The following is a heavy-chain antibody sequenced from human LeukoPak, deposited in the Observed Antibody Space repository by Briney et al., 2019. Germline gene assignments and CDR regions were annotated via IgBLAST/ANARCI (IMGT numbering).Heavy chain of an antibody. Sequence: SETLSLTCTVSGGSINSDDYYWGWIRQPPGKGLEWIGSIYYSGSTYYNPSLKIRVTMSVDTSNNLFSLMLNSVTAADTAVYYCARHFYRNYLGWFDPWGQGTLVTVSS. V-gene: IGHV4-39*01. J-gene: IGHJ5*02. CDR1: GGSINSDDYY. CDR3: ARHFYRNYLGWFDP. CDR2: IYYSGST. D-gene: IGHD4-11*01.